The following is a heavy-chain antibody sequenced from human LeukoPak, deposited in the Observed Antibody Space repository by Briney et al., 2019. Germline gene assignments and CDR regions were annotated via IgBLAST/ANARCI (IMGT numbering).Heavy chain of an antibody. V-gene: IGHV4-59*01. D-gene: IGHD5-12*01. CDR3: ARESGGYSGYDYYYGMDV. CDR1: GGSISSYY. Sequence: SETLSLTCTVSGGSISSYYWSWIRQPPGKGLEWIGYIYYSGSTNYNPSLKSRVTISVDTSKSQFSLKLSSVTAADTAVYYCARESGGYSGYDYYYGMDVWGQGTTVTVSS. CDR2: IYYSGST. J-gene: IGHJ6*02.